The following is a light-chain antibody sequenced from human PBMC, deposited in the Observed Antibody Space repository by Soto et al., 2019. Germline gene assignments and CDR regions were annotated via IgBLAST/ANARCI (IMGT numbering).Light chain of an antibody. J-gene: IGLJ2*01. CDR3: HAWDSNTVV. Sequence: SYELTQPLSVSVALGQTARLTCGGHNIGSKSVHWYQQRPGQAPVLIIYRDTNRPSGIPERFSGSNSGNTATLTLSRAQVGDEADYFCHAWDSNTVVFGGGTQLTVL. CDR1: NIGSKS. V-gene: IGLV3-9*01. CDR2: RDT.